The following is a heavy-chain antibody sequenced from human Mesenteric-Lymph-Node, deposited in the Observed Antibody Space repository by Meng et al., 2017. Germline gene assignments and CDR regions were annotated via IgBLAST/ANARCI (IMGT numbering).Heavy chain of an antibody. CDR1: GYTFTTYY. CDR3: ARDGCRTATCSAGGNWFDP. Sequence: QVQLVQSGAEVKKPGAPVKVSCTASGYTFTTYYMHWVRQAPGQGLEWMGIINPSSGGTTYAQKFRGRVTMTRDTSTSTVYMELSSLRSDDTAVYFCARDGCRTATCSAGGNWFDPWGQGTLVTVLL. J-gene: IGHJ5*02. D-gene: IGHD2-2*01. CDR2: INPSSGGT. V-gene: IGHV1-46*03.